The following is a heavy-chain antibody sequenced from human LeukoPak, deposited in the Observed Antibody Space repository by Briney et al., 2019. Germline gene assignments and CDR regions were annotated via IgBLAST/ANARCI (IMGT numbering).Heavy chain of an antibody. D-gene: IGHD4-17*01. V-gene: IGHV1-69*05. CDR1: GRTFSSYA. CDR3: ARDEGLLYADYLGDAFNI. CDR2: IIPIFGTA. Sequence: GSSGKVSCKASGRTFSSYAISWVRQAPGQGLEWMGRIIPIFGTANYAQKFQGRVTITTDESTSTAYMELSSLRSEDTAVYYCARDEGLLYADYLGDAFNIWVQGTMVTVSS. J-gene: IGHJ3*02.